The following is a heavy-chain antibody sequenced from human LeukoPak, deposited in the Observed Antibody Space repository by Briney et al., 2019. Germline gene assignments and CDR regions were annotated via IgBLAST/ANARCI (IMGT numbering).Heavy chain of an antibody. J-gene: IGHJ3*02. CDR1: GFSFSTYS. Sequence: GGSLRLSCAASGFSFSTYSMNWVRQAPGKGLEWVSTITSRHFYIYYADSVKGRFTISRDNAKNSLYLQMNSLRAEDTAVYYCARDHEIWGQGTMVTVSS. V-gene: IGHV3-21*01. CDR3: ARDHEI. CDR2: ITSRHFYI.